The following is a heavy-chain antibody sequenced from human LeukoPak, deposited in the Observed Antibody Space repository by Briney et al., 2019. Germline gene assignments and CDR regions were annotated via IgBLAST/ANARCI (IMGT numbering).Heavy chain of an antibody. CDR1: GYTFTSYY. Sequence: GASVKVSCKASGYTFTSYYMHWVRQAPGQELEWMGIINPSGGSTSYAQKFQGRVTMTRDTSISTAYMELSRLRSDDTAVYYCARDPYSGSYGDYYYYYMDVWGKGTTVTISS. D-gene: IGHD1-26*01. J-gene: IGHJ6*03. CDR2: INPSGGST. V-gene: IGHV1-46*01. CDR3: ARDPYSGSYGDYYYYYMDV.